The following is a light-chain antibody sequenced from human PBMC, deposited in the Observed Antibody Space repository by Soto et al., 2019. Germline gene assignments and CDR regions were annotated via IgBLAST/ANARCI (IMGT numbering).Light chain of an antibody. CDR3: TSYAGGNNV. CDR1: SSDVGGYNY. V-gene: IGLV2-8*01. CDR2: EVN. Sequence: QSALTQPHSASGSPGQSVTISCTGTSSDVGGYNYVSWYQQNPGKVPKLMIYEVNTRPSGVPDRFSGSKSGNTASLTVSGLQAEDEADYYCTSYAGGNNVFGTGTKLTVL. J-gene: IGLJ1*01.